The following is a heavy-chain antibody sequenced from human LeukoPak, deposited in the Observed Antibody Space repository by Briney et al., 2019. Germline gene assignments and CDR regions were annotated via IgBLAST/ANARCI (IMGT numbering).Heavy chain of an antibody. J-gene: IGHJ4*02. CDR2: THDSGTS. Sequence: SETLSLTCTVSGGSIISSYWSWIRQPPGKGLEWIGYTHDSGTSDYNPSLKSRVTISIDTPKNQFSLKLSSVTGADTAVYYCARGSTKFDYWGQGTLVTVPS. CDR1: GGSIISSY. CDR3: ARGSTKFDY. D-gene: IGHD2-2*01. V-gene: IGHV4-59*01.